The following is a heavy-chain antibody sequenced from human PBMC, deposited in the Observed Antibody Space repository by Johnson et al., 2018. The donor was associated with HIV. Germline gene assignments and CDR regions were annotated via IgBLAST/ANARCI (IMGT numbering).Heavy chain of an antibody. CDR3: ATGWGNWNDEGPDAFDI. D-gene: IGHD1-20*01. Sequence: VQLVESGGGVVRPGGSLILSCAASGFSFDDYGMSWVRRDPGEGLEWVAGINWNGGSQRYADSVKGRFIIPRDKAKNSLNLQRNSLRTEDTALYYCATGWGNWNDEGPDAFDIWGQGTMVTVSS. V-gene: IGHV3-20*04. CDR2: INWNGGSQ. J-gene: IGHJ3*02. CDR1: GFSFDDYG.